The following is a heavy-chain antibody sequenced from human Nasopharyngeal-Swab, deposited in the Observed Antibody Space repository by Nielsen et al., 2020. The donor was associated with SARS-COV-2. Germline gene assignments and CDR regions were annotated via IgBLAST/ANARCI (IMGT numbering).Heavy chain of an antibody. CDR3: ATLGGYSGYDSEYGMDV. D-gene: IGHD5-12*01. J-gene: IGHJ6*02. CDR1: GFTFDDYA. V-gene: IGHV3-9*01. Sequence: SLVISCAASGFTFDDYAMHWVRQAPGKGLEWVSGISWNSGSIGYADSVKGRFTISRDNAKNSLYLQMNSLRAEDTALYYCATLGGYSGYDSEYGMDVWGQGTTVTVSS. CDR2: ISWNSGSI.